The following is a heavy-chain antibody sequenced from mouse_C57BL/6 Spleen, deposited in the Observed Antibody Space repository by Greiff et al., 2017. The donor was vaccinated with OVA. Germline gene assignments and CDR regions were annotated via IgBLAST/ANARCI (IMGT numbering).Heavy chain of an antibody. CDR3: TRGTVVAYYYAMDY. V-gene: IGHV5-9-1*02. Sequence: EVQRVESGEGLVKPGGSLKLSCAASGFTFSSYAMSWVRQTPEKRLEWVAYISSGGDYIYYADTVKGRFTIARDNARNTLYLQMSSLKSEDTAMYYCTRGTVVAYYYAMDYWGQGTSVTVSS. D-gene: IGHD1-1*01. J-gene: IGHJ4*01. CDR2: ISSGGDYI. CDR1: GFTFSSYA.